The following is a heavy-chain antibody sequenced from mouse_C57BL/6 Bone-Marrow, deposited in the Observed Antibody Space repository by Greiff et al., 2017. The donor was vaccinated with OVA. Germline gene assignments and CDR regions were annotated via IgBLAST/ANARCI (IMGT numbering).Heavy chain of an antibody. CDR2: IRNKANGYTT. CDR3: ARYLYYYPLYAMDY. Sequence: EVKLMESGGGLVQPGGSLSLSCAASGFTFTDYYMSWVRQPPGKALEWLGFIRNKANGYTTEYSASVKGRFTISRDNSQSILYLQMNALRAEDSATYYCARYLYYYPLYAMDYWGQGTSVTVSS. D-gene: IGHD1-1*01. CDR1: GFTFTDYY. V-gene: IGHV7-3*01. J-gene: IGHJ4*01.